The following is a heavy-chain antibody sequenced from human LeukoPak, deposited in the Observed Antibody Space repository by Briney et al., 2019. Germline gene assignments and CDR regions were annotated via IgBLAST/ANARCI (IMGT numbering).Heavy chain of an antibody. CDR2: MNPNSGNT. J-gene: IGHJ5*02. CDR3: ARTLPKAAALMGKFDP. Sequence: ASVKVSCKASGYTFTSYDINWVRQATGQGLEWMGWMNPNSGNTGYAQKFQGRVTMTRNTSISTAYMELSSLRSEDTAVYYCARTLPKAAALMGKFDPWGQGTLVNVSS. V-gene: IGHV1-8*01. CDR1: GYTFTSYD. D-gene: IGHD6-13*01.